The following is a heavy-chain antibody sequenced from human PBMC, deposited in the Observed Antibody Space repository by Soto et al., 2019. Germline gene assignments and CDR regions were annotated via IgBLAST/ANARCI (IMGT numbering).Heavy chain of an antibody. J-gene: IGHJ6*03. CDR3: ARGRQVAPSALFRRAGDYYLDV. Sequence: SETLSLTCAVYGGSFSGYQWTWIRQPPGKGLEWIGEINHRGSTNLNPSLGSRVTFLVDTSKNQFSLKLRSVTAADTAVYYCARGRQVAPSALFRRAGDYYLDVWGQGTTVTVSS. V-gene: IGHV4-34*01. CDR1: GGSFSGYQ. D-gene: IGHD2-2*01. CDR2: INHRGST.